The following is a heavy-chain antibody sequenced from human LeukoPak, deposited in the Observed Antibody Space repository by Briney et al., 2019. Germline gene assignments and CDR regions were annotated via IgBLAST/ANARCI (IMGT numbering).Heavy chain of an antibody. CDR1: GGSISSYY. J-gene: IGHJ4*02. CDR2: IYYSGST. V-gene: IGHV4-59*01. D-gene: IGHD6-13*01. CDR3: AGAGQNSSSWYSFDY. Sequence: PSETLSLTCTVSGGSISSYYWSWIRQPPGNGLEWIGYIYYSGSTNFNPSLKSRVTMSVDTSKNQFSLKLSYVTAADTAVYYCAGAGQNSSSWYSFDYWGQGTLVTVSS.